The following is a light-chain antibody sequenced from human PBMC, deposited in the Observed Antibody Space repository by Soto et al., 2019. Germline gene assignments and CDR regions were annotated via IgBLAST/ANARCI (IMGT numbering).Light chain of an antibody. V-gene: IGLV1-51*01. J-gene: IGLJ3*02. CDR2: DNY. CDR1: SSNVGHES. Sequence: QSVLTQPPSVSAAPGQTVTISCSGSSSNVGHESVSWYQSLPGTAPKLLIYDNYKRPSGIPDRFSGSKSGTSATLGITGRQTGDEADYYCGTWDSTLNVWVFGGGTKLTVL. CDR3: GTWDSTLNVWV.